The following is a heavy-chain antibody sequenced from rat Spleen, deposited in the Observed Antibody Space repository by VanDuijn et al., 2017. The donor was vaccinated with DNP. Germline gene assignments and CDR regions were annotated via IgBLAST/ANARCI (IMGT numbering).Heavy chain of an antibody. J-gene: IGHJ2*01. V-gene: IGHV5-27*01. Sequence: EVQLVESGGGLVQPGRSLKLSCVASGFSFRDSGMAWVRQAPKKGLEWVASISARGGSTSYRDSVKGRFTISRDNAKSTLYLQMDSLRSEDTATYYCTTDFERGYWGQGVMVTVSS. CDR2: ISARGGST. CDR1: GFSFRDSG. CDR3: TTDFERGY. D-gene: IGHD1-11*01.